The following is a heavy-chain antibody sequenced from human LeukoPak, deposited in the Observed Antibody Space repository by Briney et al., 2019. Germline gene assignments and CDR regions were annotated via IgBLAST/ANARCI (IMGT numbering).Heavy chain of an antibody. J-gene: IGHJ4*02. V-gene: IGHV4-4*07. D-gene: IGHD5-18*01. CDR3: ARDPGYSSPRGDY. Sequence: SETLSLTCTVSGGSISSYYWTWIRQPAGKGLEWIGRIDSSGSTNYNPSLKSRLTMSIDTSKNQFSLKLNSVTAADTAVYYCARDPGYSSPRGDYWGQGTLVTVSS. CDR2: IDSSGST. CDR1: GGSISSYY.